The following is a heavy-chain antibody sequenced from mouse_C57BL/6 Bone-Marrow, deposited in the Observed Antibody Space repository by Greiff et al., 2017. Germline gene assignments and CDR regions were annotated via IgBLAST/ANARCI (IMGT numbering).Heavy chain of an antibody. CDR3: TTWYCSGY. J-gene: IGHJ3*01. CDR1: GFNIKDDY. CDR2: IDPENGDT. Sequence: VQLQQSGAELVRPGASVKLSCTASGFNIKDDYMHWVKQRPEQGLEWIGWIDPENGDTEYASKFQGKATITADTSSNTAYLQLSSLTSEDTAVXYCTTWYCSGYGGQGTLVTVSA. V-gene: IGHV14-4*01. D-gene: IGHD1-1*01.